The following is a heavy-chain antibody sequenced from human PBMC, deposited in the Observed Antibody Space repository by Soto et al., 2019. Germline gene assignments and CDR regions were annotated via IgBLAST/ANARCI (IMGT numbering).Heavy chain of an antibody. CDR1: GFTFSSYA. Sequence: EVQLLESGGGLVQPGGSLRLSCAASGFTFSSYAMSWVRQAPGKGLEWVSAISGSGGSTYYADSVKGRFTISRDNSKNTLYLQMNSLRAEDTAVYYCAKRPQGDYSGSYYESGAFDIWGQGTMVTVSS. D-gene: IGHD1-26*01. CDR3: AKRPQGDYSGSYYESGAFDI. V-gene: IGHV3-23*01. J-gene: IGHJ3*02. CDR2: ISGSGGST.